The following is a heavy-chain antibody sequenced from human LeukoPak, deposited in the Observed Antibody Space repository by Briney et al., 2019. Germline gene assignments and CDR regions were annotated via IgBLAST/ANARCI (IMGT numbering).Heavy chain of an antibody. D-gene: IGHD5-18*01. CDR1: GFTFSAYA. CDR3: AGGSTEDNYAYAY. Sequence: GGSLRLSCAASGFTFSAYAMTWVRRAPGKGLEWVSAISGSGGHIYYADSVKGRFTSSRDNSKSTLFLQMNNLRAEDTAIYYCAGGSTEDNYAYAYWGQGSLVTVSS. V-gene: IGHV3-23*01. CDR2: ISGSGGHI. J-gene: IGHJ4*02.